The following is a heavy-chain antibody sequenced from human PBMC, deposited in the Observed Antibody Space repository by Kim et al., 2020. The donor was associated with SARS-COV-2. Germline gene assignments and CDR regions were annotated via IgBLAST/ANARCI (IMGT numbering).Heavy chain of an antibody. D-gene: IGHD2-8*02. J-gene: IGHJ4*02. CDR3: AKGRGGMVVSLFEY. CDR1: GDSVSSNIAS. V-gene: IGHV6-1*01. Sequence: SQTLSLTCAISGDSVSSNIASWNWIRQSPSRGLEWLGRIYYRSKWYSDYAVSVRGRMTVNPDTPKNQFYLQLNSVTPEDTAVYYCAKGRGGMVVSLFEYWGQGTVVTVSS. CDR2: IYYRSKWYS.